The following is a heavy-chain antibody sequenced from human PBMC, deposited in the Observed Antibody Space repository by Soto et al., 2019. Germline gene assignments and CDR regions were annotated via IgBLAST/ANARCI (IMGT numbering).Heavy chain of an antibody. CDR3: ARERGVLLWFGELFRFDP. D-gene: IGHD3-10*01. CDR1: GGSFSGYY. J-gene: IGHJ5*02. Sequence: PSETLSLTCAVYGGSFSGYYWSWIRQPPGKGLEWIGEINHSGSTNYNPSLKSRVTISVDTSKNQFSLKLSSVTAADTAVYYFARERGVLLWFGELFRFDPWGQGTLVTVSS. V-gene: IGHV4-34*01. CDR2: INHSGST.